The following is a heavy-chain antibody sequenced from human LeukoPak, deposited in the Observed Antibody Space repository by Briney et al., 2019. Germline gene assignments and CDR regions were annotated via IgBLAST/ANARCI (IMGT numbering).Heavy chain of an antibody. CDR3: AKSGGYGLIDY. J-gene: IGHJ4*02. CDR1: GGSISTYY. D-gene: IGHD1-26*01. V-gene: IGHV4-59*01. Sequence: PSETLSLTCTVSGGSISTYYWSWIRQPPGKGLEWIGYIYYTGSTSYNPSLKSRVTMSLDASKNQFSLELNSVTPADTAVYYCAKSGGYGLIDYWGQGTLVTVSS. CDR2: IYYTGST.